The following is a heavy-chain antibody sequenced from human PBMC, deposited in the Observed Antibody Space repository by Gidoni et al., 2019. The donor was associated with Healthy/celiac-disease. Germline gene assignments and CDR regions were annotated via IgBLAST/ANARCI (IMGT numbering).Heavy chain of an antibody. D-gene: IGHD3-3*01. CDR3: ARDAYYDFWSGYYTDGEGAPEGFDWFDP. CDR2: ISSSSSYI. Sequence: EVQLVESGGGLVKPGGSLRLSCAASGFTFSSDSMNWVRQAPGKGLEWVSSISSSSSYIYYADSVKGRFTISRDNAKNSLYLQMNSLRAEDTAVYYCARDAYYDFWSGYYTDGEGAPEGFDWFDPWGQGTLVTVSS. CDR1: GFTFSSDS. J-gene: IGHJ5*02. V-gene: IGHV3-21*01.